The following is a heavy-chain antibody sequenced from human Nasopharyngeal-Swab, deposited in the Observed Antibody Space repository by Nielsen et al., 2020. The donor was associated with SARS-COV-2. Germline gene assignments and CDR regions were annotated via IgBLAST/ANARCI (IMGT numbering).Heavy chain of an antibody. Sequence: VGSLRLSCVASGFTFGNYWMHWVRQVPGKGLVWVSHINGDGSSTTYADSVKGRFTISRDNAKNTLYLQMDNLRAEDTAVYYCTRLTYYYDSSSGGWGQGTLVTVSS. CDR1: GFTFGNYW. J-gene: IGHJ4*02. V-gene: IGHV3-74*01. CDR3: TRLTYYYDSSSGG. CDR2: INGDGSST. D-gene: IGHD3-22*01.